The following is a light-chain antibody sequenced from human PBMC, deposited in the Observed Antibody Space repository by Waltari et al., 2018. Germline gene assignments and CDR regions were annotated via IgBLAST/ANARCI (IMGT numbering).Light chain of an antibody. CDR1: QSVSNN. J-gene: IGKJ2*01. V-gene: IGKV3-15*01. CDR2: GAS. Sequence: EILMTQFPATLSVYPGKRATLTCRASQSVSNNVAWYQQKPGQAPRLLMYGASIRATGIPVRFSGSGSGTEFTLTISSLQSEDFAVYYCQQYNNWPPYTFGRGTKLEIK. CDR3: QQYNNWPPYT.